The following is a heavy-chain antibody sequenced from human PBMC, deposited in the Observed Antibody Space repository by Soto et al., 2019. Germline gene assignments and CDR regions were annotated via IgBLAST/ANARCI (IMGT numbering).Heavy chain of an antibody. V-gene: IGHV3-11*01. J-gene: IGHJ6*03. Sequence: GGSLRLSCAASGFTFSDYYMSWIRQAPGKGLEWVSYISSSGSTIYYADSVKGRFTISRDNAKNSLYLQMNSLRAEDTAVYYCARPSLMGSYYLPPSFMDVWGKGTTVTVSS. CDR1: GFTFSDYY. CDR3: ARPSLMGSYYLPPSFMDV. CDR2: ISSSGSTI. D-gene: IGHD3-10*01.